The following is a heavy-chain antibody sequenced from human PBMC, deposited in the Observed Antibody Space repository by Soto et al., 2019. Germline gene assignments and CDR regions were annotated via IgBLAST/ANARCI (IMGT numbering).Heavy chain of an antibody. D-gene: IGHD3-10*01. Sequence: EVQLVESGGGLVQPGRSLRLSCAASAFTFDDYAMHWVRQAPGKGLEWVSGISWNSGSIGYADSVKGRFTISRDNAKNSLYLQMNSLRAEDTALYYCAKDTNGPLVVPCFDYWGQGTLVTVSS. CDR3: AKDTNGPLVVPCFDY. J-gene: IGHJ4*02. CDR1: AFTFDDYA. CDR2: ISWNSGSI. V-gene: IGHV3-9*01.